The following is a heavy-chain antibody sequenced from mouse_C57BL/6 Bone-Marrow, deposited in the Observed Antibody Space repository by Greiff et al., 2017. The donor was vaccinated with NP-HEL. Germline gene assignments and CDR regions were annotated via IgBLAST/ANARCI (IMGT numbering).Heavy chain of an antibody. CDR3: ALYSYGGSGY. Sequence: VQLQQPGAELVRPGSSVKLSCKASGYTFTSYWMHWVKQRPIQGLEWIGNIDPSDSETHYNQKFKDKATLTVDKSSSTAYMQLSSLTSEDSAVYYWALYSYGGSGYGGQGTTLTVSS. D-gene: IGHD1-1*01. J-gene: IGHJ2*01. CDR1: GYTFTSYW. V-gene: IGHV1-52*01. CDR2: IDPSDSET.